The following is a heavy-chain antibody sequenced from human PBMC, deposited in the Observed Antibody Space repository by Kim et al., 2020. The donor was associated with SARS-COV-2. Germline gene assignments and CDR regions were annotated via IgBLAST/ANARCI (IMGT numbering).Heavy chain of an antibody. CDR1: GGSINSDSTY. CDR3: AKTATVAGAEFDS. V-gene: IGHV4-30-4*01. CDR2: IFYSGTT. Sequence: SETLSLTCTVSGGSINSDSTYWTWIRQSPGKGLEWIGYIFYSGTTYYSASFQSRVLLSLDASNNQFSLRLNSVTATDTAMYYCAKTATVAGAEFDSWGQGILVTVSS. J-gene: IGHJ4*02. D-gene: IGHD1-26*01.